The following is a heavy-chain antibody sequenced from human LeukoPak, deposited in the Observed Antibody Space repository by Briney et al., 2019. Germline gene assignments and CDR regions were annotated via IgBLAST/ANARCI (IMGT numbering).Heavy chain of an antibody. Sequence: NPSETLSLTCAVYGGSFSGYYWSWIRQPPGKGLEWIGEINHSGSTNYNPSLKSRVTISVDTSKNQFSLKLSSVTAADTAVYYCARERRYYDSSGYSYWGQGTLVTVSS. D-gene: IGHD3-22*01. CDR1: GGSFSGYY. V-gene: IGHV4-34*01. J-gene: IGHJ4*02. CDR2: INHSGST. CDR3: ARERRYYDSSGYSY.